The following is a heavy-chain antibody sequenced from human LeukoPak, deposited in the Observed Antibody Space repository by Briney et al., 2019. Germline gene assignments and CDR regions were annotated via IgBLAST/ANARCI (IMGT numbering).Heavy chain of an antibody. J-gene: IGHJ4*02. CDR1: GYTFTSYY. D-gene: IGHD4-17*01. V-gene: IGHV1-18*04. CDR2: ISAYNGNT. CDR3: ARNRANYGDYLDY. Sequence: ASVKVSCKASGYTFTSYYMHWVRQAPGQGLEWMGWISAYNGNTNYAQKLQGRVTMTTDTSTSTAYMELRSLRSDDTAVYYCARNRANYGDYLDYWGQGTLVTVSS.